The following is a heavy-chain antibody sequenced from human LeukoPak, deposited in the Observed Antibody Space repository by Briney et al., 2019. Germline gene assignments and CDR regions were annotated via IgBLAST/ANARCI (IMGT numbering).Heavy chain of an antibody. Sequence: ASVKVSCKASGYTFTSYFIHWVRQAPGQGLEWMGIINPGGGTTTYAQKFQGRITMSRDTSTSTVYMELSSLRSEDTAFYYCATDHSMANTAWWFDPWGQGTLVTVSS. J-gene: IGHJ5*02. CDR2: INPGGGTT. CDR3: ATDHSMANTAWWFDP. CDR1: GYTFTSYF. V-gene: IGHV1-46*01. D-gene: IGHD5-24*01.